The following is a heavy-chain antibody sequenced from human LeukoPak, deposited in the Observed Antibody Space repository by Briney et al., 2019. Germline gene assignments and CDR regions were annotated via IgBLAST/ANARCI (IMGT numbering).Heavy chain of an antibody. V-gene: IGHV3-74*01. CDR2: IKSDGSSI. CDR1: GFIFSSYW. J-gene: IGHJ6*02. Sequence: TGGSLRLFCGASGFIFSSYWMHWVRQAPGKGLEWVSRIKSDGSSINYADSVKGRFTISRDNAKNTLYLQMNSLRAEDTAVYYCARDQYGDFYYGMDVWGQGTTVTVSS. CDR3: ARDQYGDFYYGMDV. D-gene: IGHD4-17*01.